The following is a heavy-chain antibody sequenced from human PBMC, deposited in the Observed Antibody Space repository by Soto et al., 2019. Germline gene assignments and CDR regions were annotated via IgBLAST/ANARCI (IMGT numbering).Heavy chain of an antibody. D-gene: IGHD4-17*01. CDR3: AKDRDTDYGDYGGFDY. Sequence: VQLVESGGGVVQPGRSLRLSCAASGFTFSSYGMHWVRQAPGKGLEWVAVISYDGSNKYYADSVKGRFTISRDNSKNTLYLQMNSLRAEDTAVYYCAKDRDTDYGDYGGFDYWGQGTLVTVSS. V-gene: IGHV3-30*18. CDR1: GFTFSSYG. CDR2: ISYDGSNK. J-gene: IGHJ4*02.